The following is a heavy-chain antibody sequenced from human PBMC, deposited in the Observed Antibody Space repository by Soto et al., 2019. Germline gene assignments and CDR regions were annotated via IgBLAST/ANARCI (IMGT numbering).Heavy chain of an antibody. CDR1: GFTFSSYA. Sequence: GGSLRLSCAASGFTFSSYAMSWVRQAPGKGLEWVSAISGSGGSTCYAGSVKGRFTISRDNSRNTLYLQMNSLRAEDTAVYYCAKPIQLWSSLFDPRGQGTLVTVSS. CDR2: ISGSGGST. J-gene: IGHJ5*02. D-gene: IGHD5-18*01. V-gene: IGHV3-23*01. CDR3: AKPIQLWSSLFDP.